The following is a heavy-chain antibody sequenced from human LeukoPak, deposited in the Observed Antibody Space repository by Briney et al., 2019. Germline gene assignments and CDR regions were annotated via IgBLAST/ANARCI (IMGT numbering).Heavy chain of an antibody. D-gene: IGHD5-18*01. CDR3: ARDRSRYSYGPLNY. CDR2: ISYDGSNK. J-gene: IGHJ4*02. Sequence: GGSLRLSCAASGFTFSSYAMHWVRQAPGKGLEWVAVISYDGSNKYYADSVKGRFTISRDNSKNTLYLQMNSLRAEDTAVYYCARDRSRYSYGPLNYWGQGTLVTVSS. CDR1: GFTFSSYA. V-gene: IGHV3-30-3*01.